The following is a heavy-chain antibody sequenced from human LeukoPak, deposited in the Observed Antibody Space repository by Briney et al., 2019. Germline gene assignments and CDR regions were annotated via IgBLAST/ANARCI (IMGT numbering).Heavy chain of an antibody. D-gene: IGHD5-24*01. CDR1: GYTFNSNY. J-gene: IGHJ4*02. V-gene: IGHV1-46*02. CDR3: ACEEI. Sequence: ASVKVSCKASGYTFNSNYVHWVRQARGQGLEWMGIINPSVVTTNYAQKFQGRVTMTRDTSTNTVYMELSSLRSEDTAVYYCACEEIWGQGTLVTVSS. CDR2: INPSVVTT.